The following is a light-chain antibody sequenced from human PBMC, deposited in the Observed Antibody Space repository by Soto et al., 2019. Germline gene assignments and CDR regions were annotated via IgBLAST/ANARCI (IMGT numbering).Light chain of an antibody. Sequence: EIVLTQSPGTLSLSPGERATLSCRASQSVSSSYLAWYQQKPGQAPRLLIYGASSRATGIPDRFSGSGSGRDVTLTISRLEPEDFAVYYCQQYSSSPKTFGQGTKVEIK. V-gene: IGKV3-20*01. J-gene: IGKJ1*01. CDR3: QQYSSSPKT. CDR2: GAS. CDR1: QSVSSSY.